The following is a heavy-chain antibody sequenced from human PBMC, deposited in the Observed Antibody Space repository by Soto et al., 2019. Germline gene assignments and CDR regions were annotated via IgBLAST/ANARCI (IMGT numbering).Heavy chain of an antibody. CDR2: IYYSGST. J-gene: IGHJ6*02. CDR1: GGSISSGDYY. V-gene: IGHV4-30-4*01. CDR3: ARGGIQLPPNYYGMDV. D-gene: IGHD5-18*01. Sequence: QVQLQESGPGLVKPSQTLSLTCTVSGGSISSGDYYWSWIRQPPGKGLKWIGYIYYSGSTYYNPSLKSRVTISVDTSKNQFSLKLSSVTAADTAVYYCARGGIQLPPNYYGMDVWGQGTTVTVSS.